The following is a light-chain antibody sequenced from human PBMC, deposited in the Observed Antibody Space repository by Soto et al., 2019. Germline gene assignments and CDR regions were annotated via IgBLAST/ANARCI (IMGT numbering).Light chain of an antibody. J-gene: IGLJ2*01. CDR3: QSYDSSLSGNVV. CDR1: SSNIGAGYD. CDR2: GNS. Sequence: QSVLTQPPSVSGAPGQRVTISCTGSSSNIGAGYDVHWYQQFPGTAPKLLIYGNSNRPSGVPDRFSGSKSGTSASLAITGLQAEDEADYYCQSYDSSLSGNVVFGGGTKVTVL. V-gene: IGLV1-40*01.